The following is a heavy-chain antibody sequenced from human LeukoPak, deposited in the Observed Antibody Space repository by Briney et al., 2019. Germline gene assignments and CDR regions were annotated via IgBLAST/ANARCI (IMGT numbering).Heavy chain of an antibody. CDR1: GFTFSSYS. Sequence: PGGSLRLSCAASGFTFSSYSMNWVRQAPGKGLEWVSSISSSSSYIYYADSVKGRFTISRDNARNSLYLQMNSLRAEDTAAYYCPRAPTALYYGMDVWGQGTPVTVSS. J-gene: IGHJ6*02. CDR3: PRAPTALYYGMDV. CDR2: ISSSSSYI. V-gene: IGHV3-21*01.